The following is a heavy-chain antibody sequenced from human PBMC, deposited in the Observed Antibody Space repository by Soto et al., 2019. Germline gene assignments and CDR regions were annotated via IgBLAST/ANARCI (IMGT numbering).Heavy chain of an antibody. Sequence: VQLLESGGDLVQAGESLRLSCEASGFIFSTYAMSWVRQAPGKGLEWVSGISGSGGGTYYADSVEGRFTISRDNSKNTLFLQMNSLRAEDTAIYYCAKDQIRLAASGWSLFPLDPWGQGTLVTVSS. J-gene: IGHJ5*02. CDR1: GFIFSTYA. D-gene: IGHD6-19*01. CDR3: AKDQIRLAASGWSLFPLDP. CDR2: ISGSGGGT. V-gene: IGHV3-23*01.